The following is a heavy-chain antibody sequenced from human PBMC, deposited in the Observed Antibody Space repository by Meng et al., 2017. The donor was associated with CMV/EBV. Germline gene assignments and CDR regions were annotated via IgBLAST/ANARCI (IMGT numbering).Heavy chain of an antibody. CDR3: ATHILANYYDSNGYVY. Sequence: GSLGLSCTVSGGSISSSSYYWGWLRQPPGRGLEWIGGIYYSGSTYYNPSLKSRVTRSVDMSKTQFSLKLSSVTAADTAVDYCATHILANYYDSNGYVYWGQGTLVTVSS. CDR1: GGSISSSSYY. V-gene: IGHV4-39*07. D-gene: IGHD3-22*01. J-gene: IGHJ4*02. CDR2: IYYSGST.